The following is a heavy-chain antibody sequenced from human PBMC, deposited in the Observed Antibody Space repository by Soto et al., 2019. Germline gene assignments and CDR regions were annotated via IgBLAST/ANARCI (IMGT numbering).Heavy chain of an antibody. Sequence: GGSLRLSCAASGFTFSSYGMHWVRQAPGKGLEWVAVISYDGSNKYYADSVKGRFTISRDNSKNTLYLQMNSLRAEDTAEYYCAKDNYGPGNYWGQGTLVTVSS. CDR2: ISYDGSNK. CDR3: AKDNYGPGNY. CDR1: GFTFSSYG. J-gene: IGHJ4*02. D-gene: IGHD3-10*01. V-gene: IGHV3-30*18.